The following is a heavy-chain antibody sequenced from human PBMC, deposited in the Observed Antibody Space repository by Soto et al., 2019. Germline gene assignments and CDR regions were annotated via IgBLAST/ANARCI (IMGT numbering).Heavy chain of an antibody. J-gene: IGHJ4*02. CDR2: ISAYNGNT. CDR1: GYTFTSYG. Sequence: GASVKVSCTASGYTFTSYGISWVRQAPGQGLEWMGWISAYNGNTNYSQKFQGRVTITRDTSASTAYMELSSLRSEDTAVYYCARDLGGWPDYWGQGTLVTVSS. V-gene: IGHV1-18*01. CDR3: ARDLGGWPDY. D-gene: IGHD2-15*01.